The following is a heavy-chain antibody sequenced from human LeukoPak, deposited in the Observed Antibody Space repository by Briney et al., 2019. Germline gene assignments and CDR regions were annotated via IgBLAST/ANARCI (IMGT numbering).Heavy chain of an antibody. Sequence: SETLSLTCTVSGGSISSYYWSWIRQPRGKGLEWIGYIYYSGSTNYNPSLNSRVTISVDTSKNQLSLKLSSVTAADTAVYYCARGLRGWNFDYWGQGTLVTVSS. D-gene: IGHD6-19*01. J-gene: IGHJ4*02. V-gene: IGHV4-59*01. CDR2: IYYSGST. CDR1: GGSISSYY. CDR3: ARGLRGWNFDY.